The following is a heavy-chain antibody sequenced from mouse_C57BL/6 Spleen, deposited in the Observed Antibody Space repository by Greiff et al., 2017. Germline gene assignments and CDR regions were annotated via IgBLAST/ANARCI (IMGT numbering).Heavy chain of an antibody. J-gene: IGHJ3*01. V-gene: IGHV2-5*01. D-gene: IGHD2-12*01. Sequence: VKLMESGPGLVQPSQSLSITCTVSGFSLTSYGVHWVRQSPGKGLELLGVIWRGGSTDHNAALMSKLSITQDNSKSQVFFKMNSLQADDTAIYYCAKGEDDGRFAYWGQGTLVTVSA. CDR3: AKGEDDGRFAY. CDR2: IWRGGST. CDR1: GFSLTSYG.